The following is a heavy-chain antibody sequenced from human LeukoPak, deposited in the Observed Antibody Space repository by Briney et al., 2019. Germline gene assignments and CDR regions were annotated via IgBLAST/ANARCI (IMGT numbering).Heavy chain of an antibody. J-gene: IGHJ4*02. CDR2: IYGGGST. CDR1: GFXFSSIA. Sequence: GGSLRLSCAASGFXFSSIAISWVRQAPGKGLEWVSVIYGGGSTYYAESVRGRFTISRDDSKNTLFLQMNSLRAEDTAVYYCARGRYSYGYDFDYWGQGTLVTVSS. CDR3: ARGRYSYGYDFDY. V-gene: IGHV3-66*01. D-gene: IGHD5-18*01.